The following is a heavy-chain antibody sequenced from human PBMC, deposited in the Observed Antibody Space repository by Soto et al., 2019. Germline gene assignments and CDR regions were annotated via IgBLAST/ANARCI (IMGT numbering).Heavy chain of an antibody. CDR2: IYYSGST. Sequence: SETLSLACTVSGGSIISYYWGWIRQPPGKGLEWIGYIYYSGSTNYNPSLKSRVTISVDTSKNQFSLKLSSVTAADTAVYYCARELYGSGSYEWFDPWGQGTLVTVSS. CDR3: ARELYGSGSYEWFDP. V-gene: IGHV4-59*01. D-gene: IGHD3-10*01. J-gene: IGHJ5*02. CDR1: GGSIISYY.